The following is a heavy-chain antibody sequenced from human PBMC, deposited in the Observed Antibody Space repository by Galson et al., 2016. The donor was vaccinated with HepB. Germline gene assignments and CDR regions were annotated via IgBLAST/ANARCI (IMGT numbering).Heavy chain of an antibody. Sequence: SETLSLTCTVSDFSISSFSSWGWIRQPPGKGLERIGSVFHSGSTYYNPSLKSRVSISADTSKDQFSLNLSSVTAADTAVYYCARDGRNFYFDYWGQGTLVTVSS. CDR1: DFSISSFSS. D-gene: IGHD1-7*01. J-gene: IGHJ4*02. CDR2: VFHSGST. CDR3: ARDGRNFYFDY. V-gene: IGHV4-38-2*02.